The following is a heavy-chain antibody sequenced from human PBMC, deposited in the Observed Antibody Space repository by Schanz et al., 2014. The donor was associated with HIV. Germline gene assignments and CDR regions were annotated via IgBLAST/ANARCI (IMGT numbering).Heavy chain of an antibody. J-gene: IGHJ6*02. D-gene: IGHD3-22*01. Sequence: QVQLVESGGGVVQPGRSLRVSCAASGFTFNSYGMHWVRQAPGKGLEWVAVISYDGTRKYYADSVKGRFTISRDNSKSTLYLEMNSLRPEDTAVYYCAKDRNYYDNRYLGKGNYYYYYGMDVWGQGTTVTVSS. V-gene: IGHV3-30*18. CDR1: GFTFNSYG. CDR2: ISYDGTRK. CDR3: AKDRNYYDNRYLGKGNYYYYYGMDV.